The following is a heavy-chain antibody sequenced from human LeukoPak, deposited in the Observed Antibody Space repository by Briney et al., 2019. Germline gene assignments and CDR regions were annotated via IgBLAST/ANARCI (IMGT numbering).Heavy chain of an antibody. CDR2: IYPGDSDT. J-gene: IGHJ3*02. Sequence: GESLKISCKGSGYSFTSYWIGWVRQMPGKGLEWMGIIYPGDSDTRYSPSLQGQVTISADKSISTAYLQWSSLKASDTAMYYCARPCSGGSCYSSYDAFDIWGQGTMVTVSS. CDR3: ARPCSGGSCYSSYDAFDI. D-gene: IGHD2-15*01. V-gene: IGHV5-51*01. CDR1: GYSFTSYW.